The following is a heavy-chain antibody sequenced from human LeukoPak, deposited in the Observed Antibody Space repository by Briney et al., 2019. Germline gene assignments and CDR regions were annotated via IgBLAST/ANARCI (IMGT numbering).Heavy chain of an antibody. CDR1: GGSFSGYY. Sequence: PSETLSLTCAVYGGSFSGYYWSWIRQPPGKGLEWIGEINHSGSTNYNPSLKSRVTISVDTSKNQFSLKLSSVTAADTAVYYCARDSWELLMGETFDYWGQGTLVTVSS. V-gene: IGHV4-34*01. CDR2: INHSGST. D-gene: IGHD1-26*01. CDR3: ARDSWELLMGETFDY. J-gene: IGHJ4*02.